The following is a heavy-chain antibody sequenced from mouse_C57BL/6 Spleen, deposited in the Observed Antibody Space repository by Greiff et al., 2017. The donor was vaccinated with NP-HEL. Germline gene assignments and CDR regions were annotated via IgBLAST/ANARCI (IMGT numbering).Heavy chain of an antibody. J-gene: IGHJ4*01. CDR3: AKNDDGLYYAMDY. CDR2: IWRGGST. Sequence: QVQLQQSGPGLVQPSQSLSITCTVSGFSLTSYGVHWVRQSPGKGLEWLGVIWRGGSTDHNAAFMSRLSITKDNSKSQVFFKMNSLQADDTAIYYCAKNDDGLYYAMDYWGQGTSVTVSS. CDR1: GFSLTSYG. D-gene: IGHD2-12*01. V-gene: IGHV2-5*01.